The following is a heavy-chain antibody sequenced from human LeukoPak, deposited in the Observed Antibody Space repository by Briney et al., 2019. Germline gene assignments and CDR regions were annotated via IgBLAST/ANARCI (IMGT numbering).Heavy chain of an antibody. Sequence: SETLSLTCGVSGGSISKTNWWSWVRQPPGQGLEWIGEISLTGLTHYNPSLESRVTVSLDKSKNQLSLNLTSVTAADTAVYYCSRENGAFSPFGYWGQGILVTVLS. CDR1: GGSISKTNW. J-gene: IGHJ4*02. CDR3: SRENGAFSPFGY. D-gene: IGHD2-8*01. V-gene: IGHV4-4*02. CDR2: ISLTGLT.